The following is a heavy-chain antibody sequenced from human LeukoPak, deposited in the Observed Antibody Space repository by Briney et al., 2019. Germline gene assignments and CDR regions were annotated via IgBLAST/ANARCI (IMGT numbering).Heavy chain of an antibody. CDR3: AREGGFEYSSSIYYYYYMDV. CDR1: GGTFSSYA. V-gene: IGHV1-18*01. J-gene: IGHJ6*03. CDR2: ISAYNGNT. Sequence: GASVKVSCKASGGTFSSYAISWVRQAPGQGLEWMGWISAYNGNTNYAQKLQGRVTMTTDTSTSTAYMELRSLRSDDTAVYYCAREGGFEYSSSIYYYYYMDVWGKGTTVTVSS. D-gene: IGHD6-6*01.